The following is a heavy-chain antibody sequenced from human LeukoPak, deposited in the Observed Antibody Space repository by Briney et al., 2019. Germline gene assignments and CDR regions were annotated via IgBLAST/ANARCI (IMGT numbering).Heavy chain of an antibody. Sequence: ASVKVSCKASGYTFIDYYMHWVRQAPGQGLEWMGWINPNSGDTKYAQKVQGRVTMTRDTSISTAYMELSRLRSDDTAVYYCARDTARITIFGVAKYMDVWGKGTTVTVSS. CDR2: INPNSGDT. CDR3: ARDTARITIFGVAKYMDV. CDR1: GYTFIDYY. J-gene: IGHJ6*03. V-gene: IGHV1-2*02. D-gene: IGHD3-3*01.